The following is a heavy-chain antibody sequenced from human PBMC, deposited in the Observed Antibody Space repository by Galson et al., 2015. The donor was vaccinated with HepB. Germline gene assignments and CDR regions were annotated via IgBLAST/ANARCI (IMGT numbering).Heavy chain of an antibody. J-gene: IGHJ4*02. Sequence: SETLSLTCSVSGVSVSNSLYYWVWVRQPPEKGLEWIGSVYYTGNTYYESSPKSRVTVSMDKSRNPFSLRMNSVTAADTAVYFCARAAGDSSSYANDYWGQGMLVTVSA. V-gene: IGHV4-39*07. CDR1: GVSVSNSLYY. CDR2: VYYTGNT. D-gene: IGHD5-18*01. CDR3: ARAAGDSSSYANDY.